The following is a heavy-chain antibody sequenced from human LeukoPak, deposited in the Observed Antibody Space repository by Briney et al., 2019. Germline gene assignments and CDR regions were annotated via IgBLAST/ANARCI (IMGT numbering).Heavy chain of an antibody. J-gene: IGHJ5*02. V-gene: IGHV4-59*08. Sequence: SETLSLTCTVSGDSISSYYWGWIRQPPGKGLEWIGYIYYSGSTNYNPSLKSRVTISVDTSKNQFSLKLNSVTAADTAVYYCARQVYSGSYSWFDPWGQGTLVTVSS. D-gene: IGHD1-26*01. CDR3: ARQVYSGSYSWFDP. CDR1: GDSISSYY. CDR2: IYYSGST.